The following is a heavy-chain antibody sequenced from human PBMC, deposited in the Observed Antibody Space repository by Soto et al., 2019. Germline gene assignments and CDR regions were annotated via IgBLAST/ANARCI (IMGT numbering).Heavy chain of an antibody. J-gene: IGHJ4*02. Sequence: ESGGGVVQPGRSLRLSCAASGFTFSSYGMHWVRQAPGKGLEWVAVISYDGSNKYYADSVKGRFTISRDNSKNTLYLQMNSLRAEDTAVYYCAKGSGIVVVTAIDYWGQGTLVTVSS. D-gene: IGHD2-21*02. V-gene: IGHV3-30*18. CDR3: AKGSGIVVVTAIDY. CDR1: GFTFSSYG. CDR2: ISYDGSNK.